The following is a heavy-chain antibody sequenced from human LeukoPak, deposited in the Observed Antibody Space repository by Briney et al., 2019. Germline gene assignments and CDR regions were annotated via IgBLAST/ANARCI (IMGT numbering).Heavy chain of an antibody. CDR1: GGSFSGYY. CDR3: ARGVISSDFGY. V-gene: IGHV4-34*01. Sequence: SETLSLTCAVYGGSFSGYYWSWIRQPPGKGLEWIGEINRSGSTNYNPSLKSRVTISVDTSKNQFSLRLSSVTAADTAVYYCARGVISSDFGYWGQGTLVTVSS. CDR2: INRSGST. J-gene: IGHJ4*02. D-gene: IGHD2/OR15-2a*01.